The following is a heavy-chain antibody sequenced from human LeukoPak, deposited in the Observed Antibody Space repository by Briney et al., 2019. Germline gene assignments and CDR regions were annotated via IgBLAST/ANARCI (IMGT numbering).Heavy chain of an antibody. J-gene: IGHJ4*02. V-gene: IGHV4-39*01. CDR1: GDSINSNDYY. Sequence: SETLSLTCTVSGDSINSNDYYWGWIRQPPGTGLEWIGTVYYSGSTYYIPSLRGRLTISLDTSKNQFSLRLNSVTAADTAVYYCARHSSSWSPNPDYWGQGTLVTVSS. D-gene: IGHD6-13*01. CDR2: VYYSGST. CDR3: ARHSSSWSPNPDY.